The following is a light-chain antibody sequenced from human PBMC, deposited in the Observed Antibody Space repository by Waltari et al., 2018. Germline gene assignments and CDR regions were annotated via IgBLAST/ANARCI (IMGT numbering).Light chain of an antibody. CDR3: ATWDSSLSAGV. CDR2: DNN. V-gene: IGLV1-51*01. J-gene: IGLJ3*02. Sequence: QSVLTQPPSVSAAPGQRVTISCSGSNSNLGNNYVPWYQQLPGTAPNLLIYDNNKRPSGIPDRISGSKSGTSATLGITGLQTGDEADYYCATWDSSLSAGVFGGGTKLTVL. CDR1: NSNLGNNY.